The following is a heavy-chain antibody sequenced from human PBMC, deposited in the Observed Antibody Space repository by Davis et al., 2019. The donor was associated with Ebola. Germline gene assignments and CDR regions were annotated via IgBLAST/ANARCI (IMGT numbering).Heavy chain of an antibody. V-gene: IGHV3-33*05. CDR2: ISYDGSNK. Sequence: PGGSLRLSCAASGFTFSSYGMHWVRQAPGKGLAWVAVISYDGSNKYNADSVKGRFTISRDNSKNTLYLQMNSLRAEDTAVYYCAKHGQRSCSGGSCYFDYWGQGTLVTVSS. CDR3: AKHGQRSCSGGSCYFDY. D-gene: IGHD2-15*01. CDR1: GFTFSSYG. J-gene: IGHJ4*02.